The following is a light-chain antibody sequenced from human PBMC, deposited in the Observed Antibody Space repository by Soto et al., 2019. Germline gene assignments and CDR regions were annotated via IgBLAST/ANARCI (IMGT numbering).Light chain of an antibody. J-gene: IGKJ1*01. Sequence: IKMNRSLSTLSASVGDRVDITRRASKSISSWLAWYQQKPGKAPKLLIYDASSLESGVPSRFSGSGSGTEFTLTISSLQPDDFATYYCQQYNSYWTFGQGTKVDI. CDR1: KSISSW. V-gene: IGKV1-5*01. CDR2: DAS. CDR3: QQYNSYWT.